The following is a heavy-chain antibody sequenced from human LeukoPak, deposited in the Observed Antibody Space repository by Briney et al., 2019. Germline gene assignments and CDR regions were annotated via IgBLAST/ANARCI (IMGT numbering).Heavy chain of an antibody. J-gene: IGHJ3*02. CDR2: VYSGGST. CDR1: GFSVSRNY. CDR3: ARGRQNSGSYSDAFDI. D-gene: IGHD1-26*01. Sequence: GGSLRLSCAASGFSVSRNYMNWVRQAPGKGLEWVSIVYSGGSTHYADSVKGRFTISTDNSKDTLYLQMNSLRAEDTAVYYCARGRQNSGSYSDAFDIWGQGTMVTVSS. V-gene: IGHV3-66*01.